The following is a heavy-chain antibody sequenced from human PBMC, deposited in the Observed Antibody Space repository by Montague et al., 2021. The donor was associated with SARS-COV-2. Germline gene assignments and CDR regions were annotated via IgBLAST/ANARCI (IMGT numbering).Heavy chain of an antibody. V-gene: IGHV4-4*02. CDR1: DGSISSPNW. Sequence: SETLSLTCAVSDGSISSPNWWNWVRQPPGKGLEWVGEIYHAGNTNYNPSLKSRVTIFIDKSKNHFSLQLSSVTAADTAVYYGARGGTYHYGMDVWGQGTTVAVSS. CDR3: ARGGTYHYGMDV. D-gene: IGHD3-16*01. CDR2: IYHAGNT. J-gene: IGHJ6*02.